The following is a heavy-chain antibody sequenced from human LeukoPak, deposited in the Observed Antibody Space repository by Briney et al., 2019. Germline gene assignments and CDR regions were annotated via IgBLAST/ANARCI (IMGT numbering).Heavy chain of an antibody. D-gene: IGHD2-2*03. J-gene: IGHJ3*02. CDR1: GGSISSGDYY. CDR2: IYTSGST. V-gene: IGHV4-61*02. Sequence: SQTLSLTCTVSGGSISSGDYYWSWIRQPAGKGLEWIGRIYTSGSTNYNPSLKSRVTISVDTSKNQFSLKLSSVTAADTAVYYCARDGYCSSTSCYDAFDIWGQGTMVTVSS. CDR3: ARDGYCSSTSCYDAFDI.